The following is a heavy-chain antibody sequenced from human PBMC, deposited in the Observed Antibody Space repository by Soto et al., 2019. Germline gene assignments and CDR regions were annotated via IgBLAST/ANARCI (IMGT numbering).Heavy chain of an antibody. CDR2: IFSLGSS. V-gene: IGHV4-39*01. CDR3: ARHSLALRKNNWFDP. D-gene: IGHD3-3*02. Sequence: PSETLPLTCTVSGDSIISRDFYLGWVRQPPGKGLEWIGSIFSLGSSYYNPSLKSRVTMSVDTSKNQFSLRLRSVTAADTALYFCARHSLALRKNNWFDPWGQGSMVTVSS. J-gene: IGHJ5*02. CDR1: GDSIISRDFY.